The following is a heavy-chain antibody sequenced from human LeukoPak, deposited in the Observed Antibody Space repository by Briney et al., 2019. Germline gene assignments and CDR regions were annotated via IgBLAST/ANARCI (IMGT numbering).Heavy chain of an antibody. CDR2: ISGSGGST. V-gene: IGHV3-23*01. Sequence: GGSLRLSCAASGFTFSSYAMSWVRQAPGKGLEWVSAISGSGGSTYYADSVKGRFTISRDNSKNTLYLQMNSLRAEDTAVYYCAKDGLEYYDFWSGFTAPYYYMDVWGKGTTVTVSS. D-gene: IGHD3-3*01. J-gene: IGHJ6*03. CDR1: GFTFSSYA. CDR3: AKDGLEYYDFWSGFTAPYYYMDV.